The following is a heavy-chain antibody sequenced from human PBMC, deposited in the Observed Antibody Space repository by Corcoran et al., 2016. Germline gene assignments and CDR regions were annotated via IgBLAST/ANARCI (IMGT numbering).Heavy chain of an antibody. CDR2: MNPKSGNT. CDR3: ARGVYYDSGSYNWFDP. CDR1: GYIFTSYD. J-gene: IGHJ5*02. D-gene: IGHD3-10*01. V-gene: IGHV1-8*01. Sequence: QVQLVQSGAEVKKPGASVKVSCKASGYIFTSYDINWVRQATGQGLEWMGWMNPKSGNTGYAQKFQGRVTMTRRTSINTDYMELSSLRAEDTAVYYGARGVYYDSGSYNWFDPWGQGTLVTVSS.